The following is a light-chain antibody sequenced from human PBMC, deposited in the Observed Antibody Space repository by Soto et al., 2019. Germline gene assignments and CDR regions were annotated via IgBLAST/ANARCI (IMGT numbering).Light chain of an antibody. CDR1: QSVSRY. Sequence: EIVLTQSPGTLSLSPGERATLSCRASQSVSRYLAWYQQKPGQAPRLLIYDASNRATGIPARFSGSGSGTDFTLTISSLEPEDFAVYYCQQPSNWPGTFGQGTKVDIK. CDR2: DAS. J-gene: IGKJ1*01. CDR3: QQPSNWPGT. V-gene: IGKV3-11*01.